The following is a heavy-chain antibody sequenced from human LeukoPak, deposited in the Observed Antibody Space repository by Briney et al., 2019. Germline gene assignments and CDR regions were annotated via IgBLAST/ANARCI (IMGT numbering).Heavy chain of an antibody. D-gene: IGHD3-10*01. CDR3: AKAYYYGSGSNYKSFDY. CDR2: IYSGGST. CDR1: GESFSGYY. Sequence: LSLTCAVYGESFSGYYWSWIRQPPGKGLEWVSVIYSGGSTYYADSVKGRFTISRDNSKNTLYLQMDSLRAEDTAVYYCAKAYYYGSGSNYKSFDYWGQGTLVTVSS. V-gene: IGHV3-53*01. J-gene: IGHJ4*02.